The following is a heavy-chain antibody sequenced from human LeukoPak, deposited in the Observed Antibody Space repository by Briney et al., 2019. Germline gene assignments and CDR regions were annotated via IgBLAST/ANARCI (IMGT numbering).Heavy chain of an antibody. D-gene: IGHD3-22*01. V-gene: IGHV3-30*03. Sequence: GGSLRVYCAASGFTFSSYGMHWVRQAPGKGLEWVAVISYDGSNKYYADSVKGRFTISRDNSKNTLYPQMNSLRAEDTAVYYCARSRGAITRIVVDAFDIWGQGTMVTVSS. CDR2: ISYDGSNK. CDR1: GFTFSSYG. CDR3: ARSRGAITRIVVDAFDI. J-gene: IGHJ3*02.